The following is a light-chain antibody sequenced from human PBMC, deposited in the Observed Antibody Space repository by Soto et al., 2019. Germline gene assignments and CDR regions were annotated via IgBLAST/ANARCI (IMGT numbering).Light chain of an antibody. CDR3: QQYNDWTPGT. J-gene: IGKJ1*01. CDR2: GAS. V-gene: IGKV3D-15*01. Sequence: EIVMTQSPAILSVSPGERATLSCRASQSVGSDLAWYQQKAGQGPRLLIYGASTRATGIPATFSGSGSGTEFTLTISSLQSEDFAVYYCQQYNDWTPGTVGQGTKVDIK. CDR1: QSVGSD.